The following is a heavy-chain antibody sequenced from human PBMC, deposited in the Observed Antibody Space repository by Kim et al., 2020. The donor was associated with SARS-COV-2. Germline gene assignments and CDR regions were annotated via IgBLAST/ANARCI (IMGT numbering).Heavy chain of an antibody. CDR3: ARGLTIPVRGVIWSREYCYYYYGMDV. CDR2: INHSGST. V-gene: IGHV4-34*01. J-gene: IGHJ6*02. CDR1: GGSFSGYY. Sequence: SETLSLTCAVYGGSFSGYYWSWIRQPPGKGLEWIGEINHSGSTNYNPSLKSRVTISVDTSKNQFSPKLSSVTAADTAVYYCARGLTIPVRGVIWSREYCYYYYGMDVWGQGTTVTVSS. D-gene: IGHD3-10*01.